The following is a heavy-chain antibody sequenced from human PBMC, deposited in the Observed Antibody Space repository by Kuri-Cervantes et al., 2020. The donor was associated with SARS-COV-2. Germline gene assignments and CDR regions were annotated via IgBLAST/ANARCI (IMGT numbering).Heavy chain of an antibody. CDR3: ARGASREKAPVRAFDI. D-gene: IGHD1-26*01. V-gene: IGHV3-11*04. J-gene: IGHJ3*02. CDR2: ISSSGSTI. CDR1: GFTFSDYY. Sequence: GGSLRLSCAASGFTFSDYYMSWIRQAPGKGLEWVSYISSSGSTIYYADSVKGRFTISRDNSKNTLYLQMNSLRGEDTAVYYCARGASREKAPVRAFDIRGQGTMVTVSS.